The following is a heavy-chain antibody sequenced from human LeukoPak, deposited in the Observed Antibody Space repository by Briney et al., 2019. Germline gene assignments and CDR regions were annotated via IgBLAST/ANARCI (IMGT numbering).Heavy chain of an antibody. CDR2: VFHTGDT. J-gene: IGHJ4*02. D-gene: IGHD2-15*01. Sequence: SETLSLTCAVSGDSINSFYWSWIRQPPGKGLEWIGYVFHTGDTNSNPSLKSRVTVSLDTSTSQVSLRLTSVTAADAAVYYCARHPFATPFDHWGRGILVTVSS. CDR1: GDSINSFY. CDR3: ARHPFATPFDH. V-gene: IGHV4-59*08.